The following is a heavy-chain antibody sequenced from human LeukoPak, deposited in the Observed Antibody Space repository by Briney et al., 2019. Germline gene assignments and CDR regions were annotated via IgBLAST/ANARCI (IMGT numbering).Heavy chain of an antibody. D-gene: IGHD3-3*01. CDR2: ISGSGSST. CDR3: AKYRFLEWLPSPFDY. V-gene: IGHV3-23*01. CDR1: GVTCSSYA. Sequence: GGSLRLSCAASGVTCSSYAMSWVRQAPGKGLEWVSAISGSGSSTYYADAVKGRFTISRDNSKNTLYLQMNSLRAEDTAVYYCAKYRFLEWLPSPFDYWGQGTLVTVSS. J-gene: IGHJ4*02.